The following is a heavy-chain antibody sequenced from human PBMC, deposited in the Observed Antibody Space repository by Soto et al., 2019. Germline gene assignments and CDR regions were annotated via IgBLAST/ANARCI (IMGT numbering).Heavy chain of an antibody. Sequence: QVQLVQSGTEVKMPGASVKVSCKASGYTFTGYYMHWVRQVPGQGLEWMGWINSRTGVTNYAQKFKGWVTMTRDTSISTAYMEVSRLKSDDTAVYYCARDGGEYGDYDYWGQGTLVTVSS. CDR3: ARDGGEYGDYDY. CDR1: GYTFTGYY. D-gene: IGHD4-17*01. CDR2: INSRTGVT. J-gene: IGHJ4*02. V-gene: IGHV1-2*04.